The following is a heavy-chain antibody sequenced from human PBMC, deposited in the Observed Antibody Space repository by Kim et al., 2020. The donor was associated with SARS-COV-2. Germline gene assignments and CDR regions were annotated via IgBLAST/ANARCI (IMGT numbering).Heavy chain of an antibody. CDR1: GFTFGDYA. CDR2: ISWNSGSI. V-gene: IGHV3-9*01. D-gene: IGHD3-16*01. Sequence: GGSLRLSCAASGFTFGDYAMHWVRQAPGKGLEWVSGISWNSGSIGYADSVKGRFTISRDNAKNSLYLQMNSLRAEDTALYYCAKEKGGAYAFDIWGQGTMVTVSS. CDR3: AKEKGGAYAFDI. J-gene: IGHJ3*02.